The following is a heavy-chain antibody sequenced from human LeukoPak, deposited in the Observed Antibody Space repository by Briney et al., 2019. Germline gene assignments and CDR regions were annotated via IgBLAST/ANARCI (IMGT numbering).Heavy chain of an antibody. J-gene: IGHJ4*02. V-gene: IGHV3-66*02. CDR1: GFTVSSNY. D-gene: IGHD6-13*01. CDR3: ATTPAGYSSYPTDY. CDR2: IYSGGST. Sequence: GGSLRLSCAAPGFTVSSNYMSWVRQAPGKGLEWVSVIYSGGSTYYADSVKGRFTISRDNSKNTLYLQMNSLRAEDTAVYYCATTPAGYSSYPTDYWGQGTLVTVSS.